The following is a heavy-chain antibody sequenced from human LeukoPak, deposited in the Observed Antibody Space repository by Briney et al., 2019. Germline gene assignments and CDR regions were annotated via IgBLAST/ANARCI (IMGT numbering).Heavy chain of an antibody. CDR1: GYTFTSYD. CDR3: ARVRIVVAGYRDAFDI. V-gene: IGHV1-8*03. Sequence: ASVKVSCKASGYTFTSYDINWVRQATGQGLEWMGWMNPNSGNTGYAQKFQGRVTITRNTSISTAYMELSSLRSEDTAVYYCARVRIVVAGYRDAFDIWGQGTMVTVSS. D-gene: IGHD6-19*01. J-gene: IGHJ3*02. CDR2: MNPNSGNT.